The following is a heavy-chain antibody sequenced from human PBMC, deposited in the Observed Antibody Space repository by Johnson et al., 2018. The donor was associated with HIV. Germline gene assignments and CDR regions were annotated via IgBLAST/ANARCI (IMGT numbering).Heavy chain of an antibody. CDR3: ARGGSSWYLRAFDI. Sequence: QVQLVESGGGVVQPGRSLRLSCAASGFTFSTYAMHWVRQVPGKGLEWVALISYDGSNKYYADSVKGRFTISRDNSKDSLYLQMNSLRPDDTAVYYCARGGSSWYLRAFDIWGQGTMVTVSS. CDR1: GFTFSTYA. CDR2: ISYDGSNK. J-gene: IGHJ3*02. V-gene: IGHV3-30*14. D-gene: IGHD6-13*01.